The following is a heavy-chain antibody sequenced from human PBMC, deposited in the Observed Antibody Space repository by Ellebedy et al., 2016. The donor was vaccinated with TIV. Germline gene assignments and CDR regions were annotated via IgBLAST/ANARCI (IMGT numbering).Heavy chain of an antibody. Sequence: PGGSLRLSCAASGFTFSSYWMHWVRQAPGKGLVWVSRINSDGSSTSYADSVKGRFTISRDNAKNTLYLQMNSQRAEDTAVYYCARDHPLGIENCDYWGQGTLVTVSS. V-gene: IGHV3-74*01. CDR1: GFTFSSYW. J-gene: IGHJ4*02. D-gene: IGHD7-27*01. CDR3: ARDHPLGIENCDY. CDR2: INSDGSST.